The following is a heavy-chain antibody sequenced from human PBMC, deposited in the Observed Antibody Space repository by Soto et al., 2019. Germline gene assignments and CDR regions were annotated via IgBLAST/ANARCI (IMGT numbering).Heavy chain of an antibody. CDR1: GYTFTGYY. CDR3: ARDLTTIFGVVINSLYYYYGMDV. J-gene: IGHJ6*02. V-gene: IGHV1-2*02. Sequence: GESLKISCKASGYTFTGYYMHWVRQAPGQGLEWMGWINPNSGGTNYAQKFQGRVTMTRDTSISTAYMELSRLRSDDTAVYYCARDLTTIFGVVINSLYYYYGMDVWGQGTTVTVSS. D-gene: IGHD3-3*01. CDR2: INPNSGGT.